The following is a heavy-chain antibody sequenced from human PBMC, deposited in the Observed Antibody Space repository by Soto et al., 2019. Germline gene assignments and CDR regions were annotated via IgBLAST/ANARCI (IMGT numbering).Heavy chain of an antibody. V-gene: IGHV4-59*08. J-gene: IGHJ5*02. D-gene: IGHD3-10*01. CDR1: GGSISSYY. Sequence: SETLSLTCTVSGGSISSYYWSWIRQPPGKGLEWIGYIYYSGSTNYNPSLKSRVTISVDTSKNQFSLKLSSVTAADTAVYYCARARWDGSGSYLQAWFAPWGQGTLVTVSS. CDR2: IYYSGST. CDR3: ARARWDGSGSYLQAWFAP.